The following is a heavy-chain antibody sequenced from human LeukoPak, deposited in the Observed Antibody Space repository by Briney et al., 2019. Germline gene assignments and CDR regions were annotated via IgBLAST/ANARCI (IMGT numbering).Heavy chain of an antibody. CDR1: GYTLTDYY. J-gene: IGHJ4*01. V-gene: IGHV1-2*02. CDR2: IXPXSGAT. Sequence: ASVKVSCKASGYTLTDYYLHWVRQAPGQGLKWMGWIXPXSGATHYAQSFQARVTMTRDTSIASSYMELTGLESDDMAVYYCAXXXRILGGPENAGDFFDFWGQGSLVTVSS. D-gene: IGHD3-16*01. CDR3: AXXXRILGGPENAGDFFDF.